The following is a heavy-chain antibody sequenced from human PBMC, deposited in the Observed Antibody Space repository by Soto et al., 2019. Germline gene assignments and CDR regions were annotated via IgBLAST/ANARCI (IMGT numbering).Heavy chain of an antibody. Sequence: GGSLRLSCAASGFTFSSYAMHWVRQAPGKGLEWVAVISYDGSNKYYADSVKGRFTISRDNYKNTLYLQMNSLRAEDTAVYYCAWWGYEFCSGYSPAPVDYCGQGSLVTVPS. CDR3: AWWGYEFCSGYSPAPVDY. CDR1: GFTFSSYA. V-gene: IGHV3-30-3*01. D-gene: IGHD3-3*01. CDR2: ISYDGSNK. J-gene: IGHJ4*02.